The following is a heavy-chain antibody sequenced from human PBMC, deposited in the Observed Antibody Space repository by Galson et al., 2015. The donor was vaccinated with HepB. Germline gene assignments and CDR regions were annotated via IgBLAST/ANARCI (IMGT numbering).Heavy chain of an antibody. J-gene: IGHJ3*02. D-gene: IGHD1-1*01. Sequence: SLRLSCAASGFTFSSYAMSWVRQAPGKGLEWVSAISGSGGSTYYADSVKGRFTISRDNSKNTLYLQMNSLRAEDTAVYYCAKGGPNWNDEGDAFDIWGQGTMVTVSS. CDR3: AKGGPNWNDEGDAFDI. CDR1: GFTFSSYA. CDR2: ISGSGGST. V-gene: IGHV3-23*01.